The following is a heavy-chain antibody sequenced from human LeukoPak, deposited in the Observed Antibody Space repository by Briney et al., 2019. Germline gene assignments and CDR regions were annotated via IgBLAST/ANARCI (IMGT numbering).Heavy chain of an antibody. D-gene: IGHD3-10*01. J-gene: IGHJ4*02. CDR3: ARFGITMVRGVIIAHGVDY. V-gene: IGHV4-59*01. CDR2: IYYSGST. Sequence: SETLSLTCTVSGGSISSYYWSWIRQPPGKGLEWIWYIYYSGSTNYNPSLKSRVTISVDTSKHQFSLKLSSVTAADTAVYYCARFGITMVRGVIIAHGVDYWGQGTLVTVSS. CDR1: GGSISSYY.